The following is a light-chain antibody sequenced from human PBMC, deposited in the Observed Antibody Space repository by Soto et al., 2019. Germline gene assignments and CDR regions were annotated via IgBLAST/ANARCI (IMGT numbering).Light chain of an antibody. V-gene: IGKV3-11*01. Sequence: ELLLTQSPATPSLSPGGRATLSCRASQSVSSYLAWYQQKPGQAPRLLIYDASNRATGIPARFSGSGSGTDFTLTISSLEPEDFAVYYCQQRSNWPWTFGQGTKVDIK. J-gene: IGKJ1*01. CDR3: QQRSNWPWT. CDR1: QSVSSY. CDR2: DAS.